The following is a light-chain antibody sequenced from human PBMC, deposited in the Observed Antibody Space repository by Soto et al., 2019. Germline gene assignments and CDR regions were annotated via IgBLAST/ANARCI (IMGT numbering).Light chain of an antibody. V-gene: IGLV2-14*01. J-gene: IGLJ1*01. CDR3: SSYTSSTTLYV. CDR1: SSDVGSYTY. Sequence: QSALTQPASVSGSPRQSITISCTGASSDVGSYTYVSWYHQHPGKAPKLLIYEVNNRPSGVSNRFSGSKSGNTASLTISGLQAEDEADYYCSSYTSSTTLYVLGTGTKVTVL. CDR2: EVN.